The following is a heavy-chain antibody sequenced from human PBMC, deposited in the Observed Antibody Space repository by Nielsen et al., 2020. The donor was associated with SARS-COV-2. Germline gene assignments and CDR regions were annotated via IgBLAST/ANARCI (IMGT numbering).Heavy chain of an antibody. CDR2: IYYSGST. D-gene: IGHD5-12*01. Sequence: SETLSLTCTVSGGSVSSGSYYWSWIRQPPGKGLEWIGYIYYSGSTNYNPSLKSRVTISVDTSKNQFSLKLGSVTAADTAVYYCARGGIVAKYYFDYWGQGTLVTVSS. V-gene: IGHV4-61*01. CDR3: ARGGIVAKYYFDY. J-gene: IGHJ4*02. CDR1: GGSVSSGSYY.